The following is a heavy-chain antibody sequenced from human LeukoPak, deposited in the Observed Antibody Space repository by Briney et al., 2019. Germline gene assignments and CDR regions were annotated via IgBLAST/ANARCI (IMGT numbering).Heavy chain of an antibody. D-gene: IGHD6-19*01. CDR1: GFTLSSYA. CDR3: ARPTYSSGWSPFDY. J-gene: IGHJ4*02. CDR2: ISYDGSNK. V-gene: IGHV3-30*04. Sequence: PGGSLRLSCAASGFTLSSYAMHWVRQAPGKGLEWVALISYDGSNKYYADSVKGRFTISRDNSKNTLYLQMNSLRAEDTAVYYCARPTYSSGWSPFDYWGQGTLVTVSS.